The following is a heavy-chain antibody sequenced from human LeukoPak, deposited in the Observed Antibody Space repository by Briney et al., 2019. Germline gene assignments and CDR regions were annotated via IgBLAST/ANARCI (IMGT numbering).Heavy chain of an antibody. D-gene: IGHD2-21*01. CDR3: ARDKFRWYFDL. V-gene: IGHV1-69*04. Sequence: SVKVSCKASGGTFSSYAISWVRQAPGQGLEWMGRIIPILGIANYAQKFQGRVTITADKSTSTAYMELSSLRSEDTAVYYCARDKFRWYFDLWGRGTLVTVTS. J-gene: IGHJ2*01. CDR1: GGTFSSYA. CDR2: IIPILGIA.